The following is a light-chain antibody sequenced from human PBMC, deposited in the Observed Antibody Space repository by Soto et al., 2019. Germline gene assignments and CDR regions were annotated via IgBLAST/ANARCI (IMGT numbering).Light chain of an antibody. Sequence: DIVMTQSPDSLAVSLGERATINCKSSQSVSYSSDKMNCLAWYQQKPGLPPKLLIYWASTRESGVPDRFSGTVSGTDFTLTIRSLQAEDVAVYYCQQYYSSPLPFGGGTKVEIK. CDR2: WAS. CDR3: QQYYSSPLP. J-gene: IGKJ4*01. CDR1: QSVSYSSDKMNC. V-gene: IGKV4-1*01.